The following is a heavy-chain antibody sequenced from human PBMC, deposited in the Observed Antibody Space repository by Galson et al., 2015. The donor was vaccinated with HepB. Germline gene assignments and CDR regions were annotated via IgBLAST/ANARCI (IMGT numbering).Heavy chain of an antibody. CDR3: ARSIPYSSSDDY. V-gene: IGHV3-21*01. Sequence: SLRLSCAASGFSFSSYSMNWLRQAPGKGLEWVSSMSSSGGHIYYADSVKGRFTISRDNAKNSLYLQMNCLRAGDTAVYYCARSIPYSSSDDYWGQGTLVIVSS. CDR1: GFSFSSYS. J-gene: IGHJ4*02. D-gene: IGHD6-6*01. CDR2: MSSSGGHI.